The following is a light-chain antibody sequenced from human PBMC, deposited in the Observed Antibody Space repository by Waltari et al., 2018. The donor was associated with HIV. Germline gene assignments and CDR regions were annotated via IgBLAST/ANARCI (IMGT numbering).Light chain of an antibody. J-gene: IGLJ2*01. CDR1: SSDIGSFNF. CDR3: CSCSSVVGGDL. V-gene: IGLV2-23*02. CDR2: DVS. Sequence: QSALTQPASVSGSPGQSITITCSGTSSDIGSFNFVSWYQQYPGKAPNLILYDVSKRPSGVSSSFSGSKSSNTASLTISSLQYEDEADYHCCSCSSVVGGDLFGGGTKVTVL.